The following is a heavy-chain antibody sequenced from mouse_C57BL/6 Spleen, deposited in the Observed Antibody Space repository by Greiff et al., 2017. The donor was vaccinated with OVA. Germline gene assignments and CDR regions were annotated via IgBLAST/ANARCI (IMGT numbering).Heavy chain of an antibody. J-gene: IGHJ2*01. CDR3: TGGGPITTVVGDY. V-gene: IGHV1-5*01. CDR2: IYPGNSDT. CDR1: GYTFTSYW. Sequence: VQLKESGPVLARPGASVKMSCTSSGYTFTSYWMHWVKQRPGPGLEWIGAIYPGNSDTSYNQKFKGKAKLTAVTSASTAYMELSSLTNADSAVYYCTGGGPITTVVGDYWGQGTTLTVSS. D-gene: IGHD1-1*01.